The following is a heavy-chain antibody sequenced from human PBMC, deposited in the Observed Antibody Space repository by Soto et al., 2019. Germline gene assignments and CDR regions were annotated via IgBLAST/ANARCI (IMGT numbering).Heavy chain of an antibody. D-gene: IGHD2-2*01. J-gene: IGHJ6*02. CDR1: GFTFSSYA. V-gene: IGHV3-23*01. CDR3: AKPLGCSSTSCYWGMDV. CDR2: ISGSGGST. Sequence: PGGSLRLSCAASGFTFSSYAMSWVRQAPGKGLEWVSAISGSGGSTYYADSVKGRFTISRDNSKTTLYLQMNSRRAEDTAVYYCAKPLGCSSTSCYWGMDVWGQGTTVTVSS.